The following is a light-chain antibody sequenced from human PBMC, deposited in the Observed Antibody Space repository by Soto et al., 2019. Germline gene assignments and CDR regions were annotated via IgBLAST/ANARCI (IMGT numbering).Light chain of an antibody. Sequence: EIVMTQSPATLSVSPGERATLSRRASQSVSNNLAWYHQKPGQAPRLLIYGASTRATGIPARLSGSGSGTEFTLTISSLQSEDFAVYYCQQYNNWWTVGQGTKVEIK. CDR3: QQYNNWWT. V-gene: IGKV3-15*01. J-gene: IGKJ1*01. CDR1: QSVSNN. CDR2: GAS.